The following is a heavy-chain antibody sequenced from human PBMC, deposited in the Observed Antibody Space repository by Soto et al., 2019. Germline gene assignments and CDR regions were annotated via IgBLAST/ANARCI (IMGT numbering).Heavy chain of an antibody. Sequence: QLQLQESGSGLVKPSQTLSLTCAVSGGSISSGGYSWSWIRQPPGKGLGWIGYIYHSGSTYYNPSLQRRATISVDRSTNQFSLKLSSVTAADTAVYYCARASTTVTTLDYWGQGTLVTVSS. CDR3: ARASTTVTTLDY. D-gene: IGHD4-17*01. CDR2: IYHSGST. CDR1: GGSISSGGYS. V-gene: IGHV4-30-2*01. J-gene: IGHJ4*02.